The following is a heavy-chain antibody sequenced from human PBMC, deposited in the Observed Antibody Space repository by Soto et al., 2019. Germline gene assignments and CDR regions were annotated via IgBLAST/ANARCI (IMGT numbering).Heavy chain of an antibody. CDR2: IVPRFGSP. V-gene: IGHV1-69*06. D-gene: IGHD3-16*01. CDR1: GGTFSDYA. Sequence: QVQLVQSGAEMRKPGSSLRVSCKASGGTFSDYAFSWVRQAPGQGLEWMGGIVPRFGSPNYAQKFGGRVTSAADTSSSTVSMSLSSLRFADTAVYFCARDRIQLRLGKYSFNGMDVWGQGTTMIVSS. J-gene: IGHJ6*02. CDR3: ARDRIQLRLGKYSFNGMDV.